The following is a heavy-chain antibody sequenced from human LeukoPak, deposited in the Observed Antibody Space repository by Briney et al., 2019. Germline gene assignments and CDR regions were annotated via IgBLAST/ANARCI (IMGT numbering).Heavy chain of an antibody. D-gene: IGHD2-15*01. CDR3: ARKGDVAVVAATPFEY. J-gene: IGHJ4*02. CDR2: ISSSGGST. Sequence: GGSLRLSCAASGFTFSYYAMSWVRQAPGKGLEWVSGISSSGGSTNYADSVKGRFTMSRDNYKNTLYLQMNGLRAEDTAVYYCARKGDVAVVAATPFEYWGQETLVTVSS. CDR1: GFTFSYYA. V-gene: IGHV3-23*01.